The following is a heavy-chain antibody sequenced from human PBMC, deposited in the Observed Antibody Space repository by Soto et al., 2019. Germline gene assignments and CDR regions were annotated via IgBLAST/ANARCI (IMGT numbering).Heavy chain of an antibody. V-gene: IGHV4-30-4*01. Sequence: SETLSLTCTVSGGSISSGDYYWSWIRQPPGKGLEWIGYIYYSGSTYYNPSLKSRVNISVDTSKKQFSLKLTSVTAADTGGYYCARDKITGLFDYWGQGTLVTVSS. J-gene: IGHJ4*02. CDR1: GGSISSGDYY. CDR3: ARDKITGLFDY. CDR2: IYYSGST. D-gene: IGHD2-8*02.